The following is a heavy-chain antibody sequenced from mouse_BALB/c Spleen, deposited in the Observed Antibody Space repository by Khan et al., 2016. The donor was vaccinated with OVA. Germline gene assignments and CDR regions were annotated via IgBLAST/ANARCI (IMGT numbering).Heavy chain of an antibody. J-gene: IGHJ1*01. CDR3: ASGGYWYFDV. D-gene: IGHD1-1*02. CDR1: GYTFTNYG. Sequence: QIQLVQSGPELKKPGETVKISCKASGYTFTNYGMNWVKQAPGKGLKWMGWINTYTGEPTCADDFKGRFAFSLETSASTAYLQISNLKNEDTATYFCASGGYWYFDVWGAGTTVTVSS. CDR2: INTYTGEP. V-gene: IGHV9-3-1*01.